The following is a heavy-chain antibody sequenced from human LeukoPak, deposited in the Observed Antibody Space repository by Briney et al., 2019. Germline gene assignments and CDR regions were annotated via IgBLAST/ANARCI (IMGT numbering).Heavy chain of an antibody. V-gene: IGHV4-59*12. CDR2: IYYSGST. J-gene: IGHJ4*02. D-gene: IGHD3-10*01. CDR3: ARVHDY. CDR1: GGSISSNY. Sequence: SETLSLTCIVSGGSISSNYWSWIRQPPGKGLEWIGHIYYSGSTNYNPSLKSRVTISVDTSKKQFSLKLSSVTAADTAVYYCARVHDYWGQGTLVTVSS.